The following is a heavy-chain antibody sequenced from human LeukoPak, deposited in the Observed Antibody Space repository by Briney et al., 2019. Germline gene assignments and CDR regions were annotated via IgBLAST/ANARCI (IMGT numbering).Heavy chain of an antibody. CDR2: IYTDGGT. D-gene: IGHD1-26*01. CDR3: ARRVSEVAPTLRNGENWFDP. V-gene: IGHV4-4*07. J-gene: IGHJ5*02. Sequence: SETLSLTCYASGGSISGYYWNWIRQPAGKGLEWIGRIYTDGGTLYNPSLKSRVTMSVDTSKNQFSLKLTSVTAADTAVYYCARRVSEVAPTLRNGENWFDPWGRGTLVTVSS. CDR1: GGSISGYY.